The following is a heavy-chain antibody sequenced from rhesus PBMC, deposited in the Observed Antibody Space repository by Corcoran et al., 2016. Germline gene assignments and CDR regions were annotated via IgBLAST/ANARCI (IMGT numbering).Heavy chain of an antibody. CDR1: GGSISGGYG. CDR2: IYSSSGNT. CDR3: AREFGGYYSGAAFDF. Sequence: QVQLQESGPGLLKPSETLSLTCAVSGGSISGGYGWGWIRQPPGKGLEWIGSIYSSSGNTYDNPSLKSRFTISTDTSKNQFSLKLSSVTAADTAVYYCAREFGGYYSGAAFDFWGQGLRVTVSS. V-gene: IGHV4S7*01. J-gene: IGHJ3*01. D-gene: IGHD3-28*01.